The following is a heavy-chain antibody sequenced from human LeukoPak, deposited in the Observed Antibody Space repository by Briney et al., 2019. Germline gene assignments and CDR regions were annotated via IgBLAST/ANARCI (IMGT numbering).Heavy chain of an antibody. CDR1: GFTFSSYW. CDR2: INSDGSST. D-gene: IGHD3-16*02. J-gene: IGHJ4*02. Sequence: GGSLRLSCAASGFTFSSYWMHWVRQAPGKGLVWVSRINSDGSSTSYADSVKGRFTISRDNAKNTLYLQMNSLRAEDTAVYYCASIGLAEDLDYWGQGTLVTVSS. V-gene: IGHV3-74*01. CDR3: ASIGLAEDLDY.